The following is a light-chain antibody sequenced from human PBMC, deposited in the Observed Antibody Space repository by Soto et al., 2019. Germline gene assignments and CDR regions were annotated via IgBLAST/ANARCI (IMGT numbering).Light chain of an antibody. CDR3: SSYTSTSAWV. CDR2: EVS. Sequence: QSVLTQPASVSGSPGQSITISCTGTSSDVGGYNSVSWYQQHPGKAPQLMIYEVSNRPSGVSNRFSGSKSGNTASLTISGLQAEDETDYYCSSYTSTSAWVFGGGTNLTVL. J-gene: IGLJ3*02. CDR1: SSDVGGYNS. V-gene: IGLV2-14*01.